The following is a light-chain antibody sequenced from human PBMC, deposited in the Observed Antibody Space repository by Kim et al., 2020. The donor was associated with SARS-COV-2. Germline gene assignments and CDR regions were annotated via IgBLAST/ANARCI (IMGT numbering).Light chain of an antibody. Sequence: SVSQGERATRSCRASQSVSSNLAWYQQQPGQAPRLLIYGASTRATGIPARFSGSGSGTEFTLTISSLQSEDFAVYYCQQYNNWPLTFGGGTKLEIK. J-gene: IGKJ4*01. V-gene: IGKV3-15*01. CDR1: QSVSSN. CDR2: GAS. CDR3: QQYNNWPLT.